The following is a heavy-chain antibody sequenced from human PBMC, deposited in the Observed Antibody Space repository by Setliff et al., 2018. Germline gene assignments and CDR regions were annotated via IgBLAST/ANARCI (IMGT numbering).Heavy chain of an antibody. J-gene: IGHJ4*02. CDR3: ARQPVPQWPPHYFDY. CDR1: GGSISSGDAS. D-gene: IGHD6-19*01. Sequence: SETLSLTCAVSGGSISSGDASWSWVRQPPGKGLEWIGYIYHAGSTYYNPSLESRVTISIGKPNKQFSLELSSVTAADTAVYYCARQPVPQWPPHYFDYWGQGTLVTVSS. V-gene: IGHV4-30-2*01. CDR2: IYHAGST.